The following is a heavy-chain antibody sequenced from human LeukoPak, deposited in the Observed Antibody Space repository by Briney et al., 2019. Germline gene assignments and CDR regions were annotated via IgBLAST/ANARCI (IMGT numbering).Heavy chain of an antibody. D-gene: IGHD4-11*01. CDR2: IIPIFGTA. Sequence: ASVKVSCKASGGTFSSYAISWVRQAPGQGLEWMGGIIPIFGTANYAQKFQGRVTITTDESTSPAYMELSSLRSEDMAVYYCARVWDYSNYDSWNWFDPWGQGTLVTVSS. CDR1: GGTFSSYA. J-gene: IGHJ5*02. V-gene: IGHV1-69*05. CDR3: ARVWDYSNYDSWNWFDP.